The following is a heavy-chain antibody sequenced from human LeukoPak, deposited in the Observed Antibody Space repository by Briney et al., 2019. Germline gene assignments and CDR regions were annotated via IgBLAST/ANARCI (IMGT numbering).Heavy chain of an antibody. Sequence: PSETLSLTCAVYGGSFSGYYWSWIRQPPGKGLEWIGEINHSGSTNYNPSLKSRVTIPVDTSKNQFSLKLSSVTAADTAVYYCARLSSSGPFDYWGQGTLVTVSS. CDR1: GGSFSGYY. D-gene: IGHD6-6*01. CDR3: ARLSSSGPFDY. J-gene: IGHJ4*02. V-gene: IGHV4-34*01. CDR2: INHSGST.